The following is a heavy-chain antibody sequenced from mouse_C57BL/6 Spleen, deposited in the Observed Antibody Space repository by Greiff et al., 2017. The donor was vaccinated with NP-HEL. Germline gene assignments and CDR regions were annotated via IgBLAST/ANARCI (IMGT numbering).Heavy chain of an antibody. Sequence: DVQLQESGPGLVKPSQSLSLTCSVTGYSITSGYYWNWIRQFPGNKLEWMGYISYDGSNNYNPSLKNRISITRDTSKNQFFLKLNSVTTEDTATYYCAREGTGTDYFDYWGQGTTLTVSS. D-gene: IGHD4-1*01. CDR2: ISYDGSN. CDR3: AREGTGTDYFDY. J-gene: IGHJ2*01. CDR1: GYSITSGYY. V-gene: IGHV3-6*01.